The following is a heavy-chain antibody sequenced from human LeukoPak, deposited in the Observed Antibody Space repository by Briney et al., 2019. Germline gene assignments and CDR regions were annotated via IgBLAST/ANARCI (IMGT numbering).Heavy chain of an antibody. V-gene: IGHV3-33*06. CDR1: GFTFSSYG. J-gene: IGHJ6*03. CDR3: AKPISVVTQTYYMDV. D-gene: IGHD4-23*01. CDR2: IWYDGSKK. Sequence: GGSLRLSCAASGFTFSSYGTHWVRQAPGKGLQWVAVIWYDGSKKYYADSVKGRFTISRDNSKNTLYLQMNSLRAEDTAVYYCAKPISVVTQTYYMDVWGKGTTVTVSS.